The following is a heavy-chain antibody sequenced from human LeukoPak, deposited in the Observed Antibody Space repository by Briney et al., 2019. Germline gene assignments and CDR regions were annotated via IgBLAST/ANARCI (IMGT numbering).Heavy chain of an antibody. CDR2: IYYSGST. V-gene: IGHV4-59*08. CDR1: GGSISSYY. CDR3: ARHSYWRLRSGGGGYFDY. Sequence: SETLSLTCTVSGGSISSYYWSWIRQPPGKGLEWIGYIYYSGSTNYNPSLKSRVTISVDTSKNQFSLKLSSVTAADTAVYYCARHSYWRLRSGGGGYFDYWGQGTLVTVSS. J-gene: IGHJ4*02. D-gene: IGHD5-12*01.